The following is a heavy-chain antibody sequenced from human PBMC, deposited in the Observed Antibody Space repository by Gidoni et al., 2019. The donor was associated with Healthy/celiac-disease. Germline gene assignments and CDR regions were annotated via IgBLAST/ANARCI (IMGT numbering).Heavy chain of an antibody. Sequence: QVQLQESGPGLVKPSQTLSLTCTVSGGSISSGSYYWSWIRQPAGKGLEWIGRIYTSGSTNYNPSLKSRVTISVDTSKNQFSLKLSSVTAADTAVYYCARGAGVDYFDYWGQGTLVTVSS. CDR3: ARGAGVDYFDY. CDR2: IYTSGST. V-gene: IGHV4-61*02. D-gene: IGHD6-19*01. J-gene: IGHJ4*02. CDR1: GGSISSGSYY.